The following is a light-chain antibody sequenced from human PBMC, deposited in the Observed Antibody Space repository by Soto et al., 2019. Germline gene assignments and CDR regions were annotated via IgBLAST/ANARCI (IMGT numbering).Light chain of an antibody. CDR3: QSYDSSLSGHV. V-gene: IGLV1-40*01. Sequence: QSVLTQPPSVSGAPGQRVTISCTGSSSNIGAGYDVHWYQQVPGTAPKLLIYANSNRPSGVPDRFPASKSGTSASLGITGLQAEDEADYYCQSYDSSLSGHVFGTGTKVTVL. CDR2: ANS. J-gene: IGLJ1*01. CDR1: SSNIGAGYD.